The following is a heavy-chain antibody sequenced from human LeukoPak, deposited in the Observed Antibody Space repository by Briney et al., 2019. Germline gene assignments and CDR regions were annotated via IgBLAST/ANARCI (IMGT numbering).Heavy chain of an antibody. CDR3: ARDPRGGSGSYYNPPSDY. V-gene: IGHV1-2*02. J-gene: IGHJ4*02. D-gene: IGHD3-10*01. Sequence: ASVKVSCKASGGTFSSYAISWVRQAPGQGLEWMGWINPNSGGTNYAQKFQGRVTMTRDTSISTAYMELSRLRSDDTAVYYCARDPRGGSGSYYNPPSDYWGQGTLVTVSS. CDR2: INPNSGGT. CDR1: GGTFSSYA.